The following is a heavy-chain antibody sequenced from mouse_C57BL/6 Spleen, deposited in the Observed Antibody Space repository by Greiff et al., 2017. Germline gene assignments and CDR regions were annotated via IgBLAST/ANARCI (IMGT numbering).Heavy chain of an antibody. CDR3: TKRFDGYYFDY. CDR2: IYPGNSDT. D-gene: IGHD2-3*01. V-gene: IGHV1-5*01. CDR1: GYTFTSYW. J-gene: IGHJ2*01. Sequence: DVKLQESGTVLARPGASVKMSCKTSGYTFTSYWMHWVKQRPGQGLEWIGAIYPGNSDTSYNQKFKGKAKLTAVTSASTAYMELSSLTNGDSAVYYCTKRFDGYYFDYWGQGTTLTVSS.